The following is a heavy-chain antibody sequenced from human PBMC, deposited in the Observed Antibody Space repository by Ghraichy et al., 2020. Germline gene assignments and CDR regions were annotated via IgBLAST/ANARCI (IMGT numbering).Heavy chain of an antibody. V-gene: IGHV3-7*01. D-gene: IGHD6-19*01. J-gene: IGHJ6*01. CDR2: IKQDGSEK. CDR1: GFTFSSYW. Sequence: GGSLRLSCAASGFTFSSYWMSWVRQAPGKGLEWVANIKQDGSEKYYVDSVKGRFTIFRDNAKNSLYLQMNSLRAEDTAVYYCARDGQWLENYYYYYGMDVWGQGTTVTVSS. CDR3: ARDGQWLENYYYYYGMDV.